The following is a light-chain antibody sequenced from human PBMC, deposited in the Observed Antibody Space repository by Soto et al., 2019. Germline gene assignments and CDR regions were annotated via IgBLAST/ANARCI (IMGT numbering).Light chain of an antibody. CDR1: QSVSDN. V-gene: IGKV3-15*01. CDR3: QQSNNWPYT. CDR2: GAS. J-gene: IGKJ2*01. Sequence: EIVMTQSPSTLSVSPGERVILSCRASQSVSDNLAWYQQKPGQAPRLLIYGASTRDTTIPARFSGSGSGTEFTLTISSLQYEDFAVYYCQQSNNWPYTFGQGTKLDIK.